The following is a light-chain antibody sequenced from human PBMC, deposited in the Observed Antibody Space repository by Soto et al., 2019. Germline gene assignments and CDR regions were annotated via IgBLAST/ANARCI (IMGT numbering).Light chain of an antibody. CDR3: GTWDYSVTAFV. J-gene: IGLJ2*01. V-gene: IGLV1-51*01. CDR1: TSNIVNNF. Sequence: QSVLTQPPSGSAAPGEKVTISCSGRTSNIVNNFVSWYRQLPGAAPQLLIHTNNKRPSGVSDRFSGSKSGSSATLGITGLQTGDEAHYYCGTWDYSVTAFVFGGGTKLTVL. CDR2: TNN.